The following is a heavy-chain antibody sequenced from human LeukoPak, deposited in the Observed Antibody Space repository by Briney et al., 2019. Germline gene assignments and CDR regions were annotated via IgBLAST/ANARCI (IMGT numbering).Heavy chain of an antibody. CDR1: GYIFTNYA. CDR3: ARAFQSLGGLSLPAY. V-gene: IGHV7-4-1*02. Sequence: ASVKVSCKASGYIFTNYALNWVRQAPGQGLEWMGWIHPSTGNPTYAQGFTGRFVFSLDSSVRTTYMQITSLKAEDTAVYYCARAFQSLGGLSLPAYWGQGTLVTVSS. J-gene: IGHJ4*02. CDR2: IHPSTGNP. D-gene: IGHD3-16*02.